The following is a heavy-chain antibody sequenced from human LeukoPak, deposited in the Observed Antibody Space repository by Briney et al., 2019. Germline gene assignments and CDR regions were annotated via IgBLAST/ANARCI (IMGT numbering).Heavy chain of an antibody. CDR3: AKDAGIAAAGNDY. CDR2: ISYDGSNK. CDR1: GFTFSSYA. J-gene: IGHJ4*02. Sequence: GGSLRLSCAASGFTFSSYAIHWVRQAPGKGLEWVAVISYDGSNKYYADSVKGRFTISRDNSKNTLYLQMNSLRAEDTAVYYCAKDAGIAAAGNDYWGQGTLVTVSS. D-gene: IGHD6-13*01. V-gene: IGHV3-30-3*01.